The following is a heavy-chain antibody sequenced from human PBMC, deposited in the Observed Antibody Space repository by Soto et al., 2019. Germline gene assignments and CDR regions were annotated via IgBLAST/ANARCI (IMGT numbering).Heavy chain of an antibody. J-gene: IGHJ5*02. CDR3: AGVGMYYYGSPRIGWFDP. CDR1: GGSISSGGYY. Sequence: QVQLQESGPGLVKPSQTLSLTCTVSGGSISSGGYYWSWIRQHPGKGLEWIGYIYYSGSTYYNPSLKSRVTIAVDTSKNQFSLKLSSVTAADTAVYYCAGVGMYYYGSPRIGWFDPWGQGTLVTVSS. CDR2: IYYSGST. D-gene: IGHD3-10*01. V-gene: IGHV4-31*03.